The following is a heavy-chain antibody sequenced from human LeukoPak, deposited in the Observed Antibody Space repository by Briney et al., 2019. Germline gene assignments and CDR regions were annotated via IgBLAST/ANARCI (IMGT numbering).Heavy chain of an antibody. J-gene: IGHJ4*02. D-gene: IGHD2/OR15-2a*01. Sequence: GGSLRLSCAASGFTFSSYTMNWVRQAPGKGLEWVSSISSSSSYIYYADSVKGRFTISRDNAKNSLYLQMNSLRAEDTAVYYCARDPFGNYFDYWGQGTLVTVSS. CDR1: GFTFSSYT. CDR3: ARDPFGNYFDY. V-gene: IGHV3-21*01. CDR2: ISSSSSYI.